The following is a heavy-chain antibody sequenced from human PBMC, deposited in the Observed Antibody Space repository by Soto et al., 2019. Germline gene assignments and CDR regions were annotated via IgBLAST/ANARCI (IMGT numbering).Heavy chain of an antibody. D-gene: IGHD3-3*01. V-gene: IGHV1-2*02. CDR3: AREDGVVTGYGMDV. J-gene: IGHJ6*02. Sequence: ASVKVSCKASGYTFTGYYMHWVRQAPGQGLEWMGWINPNSGGTNYARKFQGRVTMTRDTSISTAYMELSRLRSDDTAVYYCAREDGVVTGYGMDVWGQGTTVTVSS. CDR2: INPNSGGT. CDR1: GYTFTGYY.